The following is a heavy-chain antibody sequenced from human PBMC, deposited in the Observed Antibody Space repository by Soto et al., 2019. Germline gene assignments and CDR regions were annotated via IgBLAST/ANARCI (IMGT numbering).Heavy chain of an antibody. J-gene: IGHJ4*02. Sequence: QVQLQESGPGLVKPSQTLSLTCTVSGGSISSGGYYWSWIRQHPGKGLEWIGYIYYSGSNYYNPSLKRRVTISVDTSKNQFSLKLSSVTAADTAVYYCARSPEATVTAFDYWGQGTLVTVSS. CDR1: GGSISSGGYY. CDR3: ARSPEATVTAFDY. D-gene: IGHD4-17*01. CDR2: IYYSGSN. V-gene: IGHV4-31*03.